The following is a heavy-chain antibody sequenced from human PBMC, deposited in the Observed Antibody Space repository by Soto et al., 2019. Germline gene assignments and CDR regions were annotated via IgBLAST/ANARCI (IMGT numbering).Heavy chain of an antibody. Sequence: QVQLQESGPGLVKPSETLSLTCTVSGGSISSYYWSWIRLPPGQGLEWIGFVYYSWSTNSNPTLTSQVTKSVDTPKNQFSLNQSSVTAADTAVYCCAGLPRMRAFDYWGQGTLVTVSS. CDR2: VYYSWST. D-gene: IGHD2-8*01. J-gene: IGHJ4*02. V-gene: IGHV4-59*08. CDR1: GGSISSYY. CDR3: AGLPRMRAFDY.